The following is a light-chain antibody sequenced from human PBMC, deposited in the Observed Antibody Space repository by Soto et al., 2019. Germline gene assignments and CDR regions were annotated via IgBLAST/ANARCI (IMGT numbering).Light chain of an antibody. J-gene: IGKJ3*01. CDR1: QSVSSSF. Sequence: EIVLTQSPGTLSLSPGERATLSCRASQSVSSSFLAWYQQKPGQAPRLLIYAASSRATGIPDRFSGSGSGPDFTLTISRLEPEDFAVYYCLQYGSSPFTFGPGTKVDVK. V-gene: IGKV3-20*01. CDR2: AAS. CDR3: LQYGSSPFT.